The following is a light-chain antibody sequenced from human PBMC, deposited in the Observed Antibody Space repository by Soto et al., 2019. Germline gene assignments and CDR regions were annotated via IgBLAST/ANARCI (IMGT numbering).Light chain of an antibody. CDR2: DAS. Sequence: EIVLTQSPGTLSLSPGERATLSCRASQSVSVHLAWYQQKPGQAPRLLIYDASNRATGIPARFSGSGSGTDFPLTISSLEPEDFAVYHCVQRTTWPWTCGRGSKVEIK. J-gene: IGKJ1*01. CDR1: QSVSVH. V-gene: IGKV3-11*01. CDR3: VQRTTWPWT.